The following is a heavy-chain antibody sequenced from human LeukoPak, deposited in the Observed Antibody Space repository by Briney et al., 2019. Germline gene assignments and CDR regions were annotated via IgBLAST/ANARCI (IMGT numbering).Heavy chain of an antibody. CDR1: GGSISSSSYY. CDR2: IYYSGST. D-gene: IGHD2-2*01. CDR3: ARVGCSSTSCYAEGDWFDP. J-gene: IGHJ5*02. Sequence: SETLSLTCTVSGGSISSSSYYWGWIRQPPGKGLEWIGSIYYSGSTYYNPSLKSRVTISVDTSKNQFSLKLSSVTAADTAVYYCARVGCSSTSCYAEGDWFDPWGQGTLVTVSS. V-gene: IGHV4-39*07.